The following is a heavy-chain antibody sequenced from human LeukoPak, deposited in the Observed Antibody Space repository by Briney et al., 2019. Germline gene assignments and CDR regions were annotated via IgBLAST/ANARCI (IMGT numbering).Heavy chain of an antibody. CDR2: IYSGGST. V-gene: IGHV3-53*01. CDR3: ARVKGGGSYYTRVDDAFDI. Sequence: GGSLRLSCAASGVTASRNYMSWVREALGKGLEWVSVIYSGGSTYYADCVKGRFTFSRDNSKNTLYLQMNSLRAEDTAVYYCARVKGGGSYYTRVDDAFDIWGQGTMVTVSS. D-gene: IGHD1-26*01. CDR1: GVTASRNY. J-gene: IGHJ3*02.